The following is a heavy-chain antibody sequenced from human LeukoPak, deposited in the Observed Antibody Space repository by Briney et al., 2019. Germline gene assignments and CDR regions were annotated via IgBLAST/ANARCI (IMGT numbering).Heavy chain of an antibody. CDR3: ARVSTVVAAAGRGGFDY. V-gene: IGHV1-2*02. CDR1: GYTFTDYY. CDR2: INPNSGGT. J-gene: IGHJ4*02. Sequence: GASVKVSCKASGYTFTDYYMHWVRQAPGQGLEWMGWINPNSGGTNYAQKFQGRVTMTRDTSISTAYMELSRLRSDDTAVYYCARVSTVVAAAGRGGFDYWGQGTLVTVSS. D-gene: IGHD6-13*01.